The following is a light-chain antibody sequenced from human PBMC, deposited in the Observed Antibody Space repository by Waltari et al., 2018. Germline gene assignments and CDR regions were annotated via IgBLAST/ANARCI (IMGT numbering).Light chain of an antibody. CDR3: QQYNSYSYT. J-gene: IGKJ2*01. CDR2: DAS. Sequence: DIQMTQSPSTLSASVGDRVTITCRASQSISSWLAWYQRKPGNAPKLLIYDASSLESGVPSRFSGSGSGTEFTLTISSLQPDDFATYYCQQYNSYSYTFGQGTKLEIK. CDR1: QSISSW. V-gene: IGKV1-5*01.